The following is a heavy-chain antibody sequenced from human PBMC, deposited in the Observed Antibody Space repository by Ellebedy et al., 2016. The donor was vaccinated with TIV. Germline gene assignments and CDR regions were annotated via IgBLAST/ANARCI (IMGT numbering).Heavy chain of an antibody. CDR2: IIPILGIA. J-gene: IGHJ6*02. D-gene: IGHD3-10*01. CDR3: ARGNYYGSGSYANPRYGMDV. V-gene: IGHV1-69*04. CDR1: GGTFSSYA. Sequence: ASVKVSCXASGGTFSSYAISWVRQAPGQGLEWMGRIIPILGIANYAQEFQGRVTITADKSTSTAYMELSSLRSEDTAVYYCARGNYYGSGSYANPRYGMDVWGQGTTVTVSS.